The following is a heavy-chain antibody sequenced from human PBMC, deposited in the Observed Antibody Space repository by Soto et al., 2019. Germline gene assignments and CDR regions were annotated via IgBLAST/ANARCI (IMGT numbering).Heavy chain of an antibody. CDR1: GFTFSSYS. CDR2: ISSSNSYI. D-gene: IGHD3-22*01. V-gene: IGHV3-21*01. CDR3: ATYYDSGGYNFDY. J-gene: IGHJ4*02. Sequence: GGSLRLSCAASGFTFSSYSMNWVRQAPGKGLEWVSSISSSNSYIYYADSVKGRFTISRDNAKNSLYLQMNSLRAEDTAVYYCATYYDSGGYNFDYWGQGTLVTVSS.